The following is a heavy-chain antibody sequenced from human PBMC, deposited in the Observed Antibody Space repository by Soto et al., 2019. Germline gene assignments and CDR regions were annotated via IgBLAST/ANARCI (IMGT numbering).Heavy chain of an antibody. V-gene: IGHV4-34*01. Sequence: TSETLSLTCAVYGGSFSGYYWSWIRQPPGKGLEWIGEINHSGSTNYNPSLKSRVTISVDTSKNQFSLKLSSVTAADTAVYYCAGADYYDSSGYYHLFDYWGQGTLVTVSS. CDR2: INHSGST. CDR1: GGSFSGYY. J-gene: IGHJ4*02. CDR3: AGADYYDSSGYYHLFDY. D-gene: IGHD3-22*01.